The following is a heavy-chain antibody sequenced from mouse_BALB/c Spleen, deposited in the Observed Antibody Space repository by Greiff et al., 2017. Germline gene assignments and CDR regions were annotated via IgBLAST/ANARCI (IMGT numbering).Heavy chain of an antibody. D-gene: IGHD2-3*01. J-gene: IGHJ2*01. V-gene: IGHV5-6-5*01. CDR1: GFTFSSYA. CDR3: ARGNGYGYYGY. CDR2: ISSGGST. Sequence: EVMLVESGGGLVKPGGSLKLSCAASGFTFSSYAMSWVRQTPEKRLEWVASISSGGSTYYPDSVKGRFTISRDNARNILYLQMSSLRSEDTAMYYCARGNGYGYYGYWGQGTTLTVSS.